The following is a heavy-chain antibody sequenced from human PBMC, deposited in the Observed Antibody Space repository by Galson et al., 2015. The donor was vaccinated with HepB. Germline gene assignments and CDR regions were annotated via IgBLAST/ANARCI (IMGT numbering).Heavy chain of an antibody. CDR2: INPNSGGT. CDR3: ASLDSYSSGPYYFDY. V-gene: IGHV1-2*02. J-gene: IGHJ4*02. Sequence: VKVSCKASGYTFTGYYMHWVRQAPGQGLEWMGWINPNSGGTNYAQKFQGRVTMTRDTSISTAYMELSRLRSDDTAVYYCASLDSYSSGPYYFDYWGQGTLVTVSS. CDR1: GYTFTGYY. D-gene: IGHD6-19*01.